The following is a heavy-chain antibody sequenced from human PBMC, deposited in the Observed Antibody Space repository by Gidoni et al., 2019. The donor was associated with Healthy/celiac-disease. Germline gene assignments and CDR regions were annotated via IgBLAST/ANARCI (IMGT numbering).Heavy chain of an antibody. V-gene: IGHV4-31*03. Sequence: QVQLQESGPGLVKPSQTLSLTCTVSGGSISRGGYYWSWIRQHPGKGLEWIGYIYYSGSTYYNPSLKSRVTISVDTSKNQFSLKLSSVTAADTAVYYCAREGYSSSWRGNYFDYWGQGTLVTVSS. J-gene: IGHJ4*02. CDR1: GGSISRGGYY. CDR3: AREGYSSSWRGNYFDY. D-gene: IGHD6-13*01. CDR2: IYYSGST.